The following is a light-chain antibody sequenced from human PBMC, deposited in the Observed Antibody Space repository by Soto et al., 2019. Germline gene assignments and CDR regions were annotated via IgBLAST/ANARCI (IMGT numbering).Light chain of an antibody. CDR2: EVS. CDR1: SSDVGGSNF. V-gene: IGLV2-14*01. J-gene: IGLJ2*01. Sequence: QSALTQPASVSGSPGQSITISCTGTSSDVGGSNFVSWYQHHPGKAPKLMISEVSNRPSGVSNRLSGSKSGNTASLTISGLQAEDEADYYCSSYTSSSAYVVFGGGTKVTVL. CDR3: SSYTSSSAYVV.